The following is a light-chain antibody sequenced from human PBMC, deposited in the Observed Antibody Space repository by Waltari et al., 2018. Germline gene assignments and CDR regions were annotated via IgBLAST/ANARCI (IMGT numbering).Light chain of an antibody. CDR2: GAS. CDR1: QSVSSSY. Sequence: EIVLTQSPGTLSLSPGERATLSCRASQSVSSSYLAWYKQKPGQAPRLLIYGASSRATGIPDRFSGSWSGTDFTLTISRLEPEDFAVYYCQQYGSSPRTFGQGTKVEIK. J-gene: IGKJ1*01. CDR3: QQYGSSPRT. V-gene: IGKV3-20*01.